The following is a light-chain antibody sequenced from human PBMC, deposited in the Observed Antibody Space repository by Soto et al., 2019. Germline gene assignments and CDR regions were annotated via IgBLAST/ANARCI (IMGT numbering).Light chain of an antibody. V-gene: IGLV2-14*01. J-gene: IGLJ2*01. CDR1: SSDVGGYNY. Sequence: QSALTQPASVSGSPGQSITISCTGTSSDVGGYNYVSWYQQHPGKAPKLMIYDVSNRPSGISTRFSGSKSGNTASLTISGLQAEDEADYYCSSYSSRSTVVFGGGTKLTVL. CDR2: DVS. CDR3: SSYSSRSTVV.